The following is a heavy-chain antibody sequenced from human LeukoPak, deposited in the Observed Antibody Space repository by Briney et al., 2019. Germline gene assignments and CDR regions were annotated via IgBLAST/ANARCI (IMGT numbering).Heavy chain of an antibody. D-gene: IGHD2-2*01. V-gene: IGHV1-18*01. CDR1: GYTFTSYG. CDR2: ISAYNGNT. J-gene: IGHJ5*02. CDR3: ARRYCSSTSCHRFDP. Sequence: ASVKVSCKASGYTFTSYGISWVRQAPGQGLEWMGWISAYNGNTNYAQKLQGRVTMTTDTSTSTAYMELRSLRSDDTAVYYCARRYCSSTSCHRFDPWGQGTLVTVSS.